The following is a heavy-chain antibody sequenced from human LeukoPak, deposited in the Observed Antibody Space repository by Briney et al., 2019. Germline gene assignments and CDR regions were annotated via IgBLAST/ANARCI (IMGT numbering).Heavy chain of an antibody. J-gene: IGHJ4*02. V-gene: IGHV4-59*07. CDR1: GGSISYHY. D-gene: IGHD5-24*01. CDR2: IHSRGST. CDR3: ARILHDGYNPCDY. Sequence: SDPLSHPCTVSGGSISYHYWSWLRHPTGRGLEWIAYIHSRGSTNYNPSLKSRVTISIDTSKNQFSLDLSSVTAADTAVYYCARILHDGYNPCDYWGQGTLVTVSS.